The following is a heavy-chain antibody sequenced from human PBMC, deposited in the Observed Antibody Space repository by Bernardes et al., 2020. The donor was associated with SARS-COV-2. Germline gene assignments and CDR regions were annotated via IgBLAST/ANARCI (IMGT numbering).Heavy chain of an antibody. D-gene: IGHD2-21*02. CDR2: IYSSGSS. CDR1: GGSITSSNYY. CDR3: AGSSCGMDCYIGWLMSWDYGMDV. Sequence: SETLSLTCTVSGGSITSSNYYWGWIRQSPGKGLEWIGSIYSSGSSYYNPSLQSRASESVDTAKNQFSLRLSFVTAADTGVYYCAGSSCGMDCYIGWLMSWDYGMDVWGQGTTVTVSS. V-gene: IGHV4-39*01. J-gene: IGHJ6*02.